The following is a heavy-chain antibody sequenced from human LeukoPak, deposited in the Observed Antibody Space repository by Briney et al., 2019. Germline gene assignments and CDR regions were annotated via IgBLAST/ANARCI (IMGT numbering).Heavy chain of an antibody. Sequence: ASVTVSCKASGYTFTSYDINWVRQATGQGLEWMGWMNHNSGNTGYAQKFQGRVTMTRNTSISTAYMELSSLRSEDTAVYYCAREAFKYYYDSSGPKPRYGMDVWGQGTTVTVSS. D-gene: IGHD3-22*01. CDR2: MNHNSGNT. J-gene: IGHJ6*02. V-gene: IGHV1-8*01. CDR1: GYTFTSYD. CDR3: AREAFKYYYDSSGPKPRYGMDV.